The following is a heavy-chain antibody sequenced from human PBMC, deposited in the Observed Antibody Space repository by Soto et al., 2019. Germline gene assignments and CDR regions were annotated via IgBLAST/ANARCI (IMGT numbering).Heavy chain of an antibody. CDR2: ISAYNGNT. J-gene: IGHJ4*02. V-gene: IGHV1-18*01. CDR1: GYTFTSYG. Sequence: ASVKVSCKASGYTFTSYGISWVRQAPGQGLEWMGWISAYNGNTNYAQKLQGRVTMTTDTSTSTAYMELRSLRSDDTAVYYCARDAYYYDSSGYCFDYWGQGTLVTVSS. D-gene: IGHD3-22*01. CDR3: ARDAYYYDSSGYCFDY.